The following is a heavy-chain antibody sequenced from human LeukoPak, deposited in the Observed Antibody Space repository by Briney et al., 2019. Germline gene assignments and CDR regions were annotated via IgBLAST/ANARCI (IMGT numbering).Heavy chain of an antibody. CDR2: IYTSGT. CDR1: GGSISSGNYY. J-gene: IGHJ4*02. CDR3: ARDSLYNFWSGYYHTTYYFDY. Sequence: TLSLTCTVSGGSISSGNYYWSWIRQPAGKGREWIGHIYTSGTTYNPSLKSRVTISVDTSKNQFSLNLSSMTAADTAVYYSARDSLYNFWSGYYHTTYYFDYWGQGTLVTVSS. D-gene: IGHD3-3*01. V-gene: IGHV4-61*09.